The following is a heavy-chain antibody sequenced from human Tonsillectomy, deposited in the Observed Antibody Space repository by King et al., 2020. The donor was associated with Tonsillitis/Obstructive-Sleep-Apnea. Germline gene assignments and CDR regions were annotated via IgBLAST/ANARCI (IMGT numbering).Heavy chain of an antibody. CDR2: IYHSGST. CDR3: ARAPGYCRGTSCFLFDL. CDR1: GGSISSSNW. V-gene: IGHV4-4*02. Sequence: VQLQESGPGLVKPSGTLSLTCAVSGGSISSSNWWSWVRQPPGKGLEWIGEIYHSGSTNYNPSLKSRVTISLDKSKNQFSLNLTSVTAADTAVYYCARAPGYCRGTSCFLFDLWGRGTLVTVSS. D-gene: IGHD2-2*01. J-gene: IGHJ2*01.